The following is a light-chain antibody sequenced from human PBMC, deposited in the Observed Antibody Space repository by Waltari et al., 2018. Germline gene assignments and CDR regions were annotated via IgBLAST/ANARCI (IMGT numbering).Light chain of an antibody. CDR1: QSLLHSTGSNT. J-gene: IGKJ3*01. CDR2: LGS. Sequence: DIVMTQSPLPLPVTPGEPASISCLSTQSLLHSTGSNTLDWYLQQPGQSPQLLISLGSHWDAWVPDRFSGRGSGTDCTLKISRVEAVDGGVYFCMQALQTPFTCGPGTKVEIK. CDR3: MQALQTPFT. V-gene: IGKV2-28*01.